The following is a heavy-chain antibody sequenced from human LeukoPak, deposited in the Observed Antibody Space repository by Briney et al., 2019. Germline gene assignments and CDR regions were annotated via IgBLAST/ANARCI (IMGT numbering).Heavy chain of an antibody. J-gene: IGHJ4*02. D-gene: IGHD3-10*02. CDR3: AAVPGIIIAGYFAF. Sequence: PGGSLRLSCVASGFTFTSSAMTWVRQAPGKGLEWVSVVGSTGGNTYYADSVKGRFTISRDNAKNTMILQMNNLRVEDTAVYYCAAVPGIIIAGYFAFWGRGTLVGVSA. CDR2: VGSTGGNT. CDR1: GFTFTSSA. V-gene: IGHV3-23*01.